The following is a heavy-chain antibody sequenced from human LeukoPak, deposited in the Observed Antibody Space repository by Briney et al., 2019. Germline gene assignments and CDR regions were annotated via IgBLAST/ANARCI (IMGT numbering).Heavy chain of an antibody. CDR3: ARGKYSSSWSAHGGGAFDI. D-gene: IGHD6-13*01. J-gene: IGHJ3*02. V-gene: IGHV4-39*01. CDR2: IYYSGST. Sequence: SETLSLTCTVSSGSISSSSYYWGWIRQPPGKGLESIGSIYYSGSTYYNPSLKSRVTISIDTSKNQFSLKLSSVTAADTAVYYCARGKYSSSWSAHGGGAFDIWGQGTMVTVSS. CDR1: SGSISSSSYY.